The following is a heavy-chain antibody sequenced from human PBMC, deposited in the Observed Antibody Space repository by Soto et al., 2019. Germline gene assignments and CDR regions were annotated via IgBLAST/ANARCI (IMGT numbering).Heavy chain of an antibody. D-gene: IGHD3-10*01. V-gene: IGHV3-53*01. CDR2: IYSGGYT. CDR1: GFTVSNNY. J-gene: IGHJ4*02. CDR3: AAPPGGGGY. Sequence: EVQLVESGGGLIQPGGSLRLSCAVSGFTVSNNYMSWVRQAPGKGLEGVSVIYSGGYTAYGDSVKGRFTISRDNSKHTLLLKMNSREADDPAVYSGAAPPGGGGYWGQGTLVTVSS.